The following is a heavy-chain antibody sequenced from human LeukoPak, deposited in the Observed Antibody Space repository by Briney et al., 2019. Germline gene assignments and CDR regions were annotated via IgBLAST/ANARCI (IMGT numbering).Heavy chain of an antibody. D-gene: IGHD3-22*01. V-gene: IGHV3-21*01. Sequence: GGSLRLSCVASGFPFSSVGMNWVRQAPGKGLEWVSYISSVPSHTNYADSVRGRFTISRDKAKHSLYLQMENLRTEDTAMYYCSRDPDYYDSRVVDFWGQGTRVTVSS. J-gene: IGHJ4*02. CDR2: ISSVPSHT. CDR1: GFPFSSVG. CDR3: SRDPDYYDSRVVDF.